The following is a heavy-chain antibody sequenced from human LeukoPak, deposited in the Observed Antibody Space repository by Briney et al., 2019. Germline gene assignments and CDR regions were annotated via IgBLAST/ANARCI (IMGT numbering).Heavy chain of an antibody. V-gene: IGHV3-23*01. CDR1: GFTVSSNY. J-gene: IGHJ4*02. CDR3: AKGPYNWNYGAFDY. CDR2: ISGGGGST. Sequence: PGGSLRLSCAASGFTVSSNYMSWVRQAPGKGLECVSGISGGGGSTSYADSVKGRFTISRDNSKNTVYLQMNSLRAEDTAVYYCAKGPYNWNYGAFDYWGQGTLVTVSS. D-gene: IGHD1-7*01.